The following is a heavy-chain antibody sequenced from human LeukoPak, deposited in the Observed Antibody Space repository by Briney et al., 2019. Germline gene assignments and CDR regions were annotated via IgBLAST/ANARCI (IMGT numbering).Heavy chain of an antibody. D-gene: IGHD2-21*01. J-gene: IGHJ3*02. V-gene: IGHV1-69*13. Sequence: ASVKVSCKASGYTFTNYGISWVRQAPGQGLEWMGGIIPIFGTANYAQKFQGRVTITADESTSTAYMELSSLRSEDTAVYYCARDFAVAAAFDIWGQGTMVTVSS. CDR3: ARDFAVAAAFDI. CDR2: IIPIFGTA. CDR1: GYTFTNYG.